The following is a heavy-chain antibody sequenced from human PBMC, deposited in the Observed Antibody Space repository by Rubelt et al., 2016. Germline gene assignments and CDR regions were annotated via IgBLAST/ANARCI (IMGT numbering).Heavy chain of an antibody. CDR3: ARGPYSNSFDP. D-gene: IGHD4-11*01. CDR1: GYTFTSYG. Sequence: QVQLVQSGAEVKKPGASVKVSCKASGYTFTSYGIKWVRQAPGQGLEWMGWISGYNGNTTYAKKHQGRVTMTTDTSTNTAYIVLSSLSSADTSVYFCARGPYSNSFDPWGQGTLVTVSS. J-gene: IGHJ5*02. V-gene: IGHV1-18*01. CDR2: ISGYNGNT.